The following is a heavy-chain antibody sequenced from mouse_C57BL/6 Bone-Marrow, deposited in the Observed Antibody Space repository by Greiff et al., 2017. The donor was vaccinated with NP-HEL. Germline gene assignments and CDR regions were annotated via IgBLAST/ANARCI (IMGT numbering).Heavy chain of an antibody. CDR2: INPNNGGT. CDR1: GYTFTDYN. CDR3: ARSPYYDIFDY. V-gene: IGHV1-22*01. J-gene: IGHJ2*01. D-gene: IGHD2-4*01. Sequence: VHVKQSGPELVKPGASVKMSCKASGYTFTDYNMHWVKQSHGKSLEWIGYINPNNGGTSYNQKFKGKATLTVNKSSSTAYMELRSLTSEDSAVYYCARSPYYDIFDYWGQGTTLTVSS.